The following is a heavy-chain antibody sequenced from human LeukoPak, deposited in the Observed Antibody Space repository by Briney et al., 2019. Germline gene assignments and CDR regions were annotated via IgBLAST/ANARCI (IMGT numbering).Heavy chain of an antibody. D-gene: IGHD4-11*01. J-gene: IGHJ6*04. V-gene: IGHV3-23*01. CDR1: GFTFSSYA. Sequence: GGSLRLSCAASGFTFSSYAMSWVRQAPGKGLEWVSAISGSGGSTYYADSVKGRFTISRDNSKNTLYLQMNSLRAEDTAVYYCAKDPYSNYDYYYYGMGVWGKGTTVTVSS. CDR3: AKDPYSNYDYYYYGMGV. CDR2: ISGSGGST.